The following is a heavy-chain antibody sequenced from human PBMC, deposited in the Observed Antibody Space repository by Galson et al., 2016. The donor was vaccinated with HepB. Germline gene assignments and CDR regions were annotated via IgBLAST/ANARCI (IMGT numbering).Heavy chain of an antibody. V-gene: IGHV3-30-3*01. Sequence: SLRLSCAASGFSVKTYAVNWVRQAPGKGLEWVAVLSTNGLSQHYADSVKGRFTISRDNSKNTLYLQMNSLRAEDTAVYYCARERGIAAAATLDYWGQGTLVTVSS. CDR1: GFSVKTYA. J-gene: IGHJ4*02. CDR3: ARERGIAAAATLDY. D-gene: IGHD6-13*01. CDR2: LSTNGLSQ.